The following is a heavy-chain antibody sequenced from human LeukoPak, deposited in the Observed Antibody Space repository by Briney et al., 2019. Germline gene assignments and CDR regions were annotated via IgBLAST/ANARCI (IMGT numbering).Heavy chain of an antibody. CDR1: GFIFGDDW. CDR2: IRPDGSEK. V-gene: IGHV3-7*01. CDR3: GRIRYGDYL. J-gene: IGHJ5*02. D-gene: IGHD2-21*02. Sequence: QPGGSLRLSCAASGFIFGDDWMSWVRQPPGKGLQWVANIRPDGSEKHYVDSVKGRFTTSRDNAKNSLYLQMNNLRAEDTAIYFCGRIRYGDYLWGQGTLVTVSS.